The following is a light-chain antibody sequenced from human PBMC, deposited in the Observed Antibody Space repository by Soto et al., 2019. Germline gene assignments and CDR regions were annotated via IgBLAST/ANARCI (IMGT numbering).Light chain of an antibody. Sequence: QSVLAQPASVSGSPGQSITISCTGTSSDVGGYNYVSWYQQHPGKAPKLMIYDVTNRPSGVSNRFSGSKSGNTASLAISGLQAEDEADCYCSSYTSSSPYVFGTGTKVNVL. CDR2: DVT. J-gene: IGLJ1*01. CDR3: SSYTSSSPYV. V-gene: IGLV2-14*03. CDR1: SSDVGGYNY.